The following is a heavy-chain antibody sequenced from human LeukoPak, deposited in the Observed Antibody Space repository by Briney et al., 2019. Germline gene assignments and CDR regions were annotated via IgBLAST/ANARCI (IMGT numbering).Heavy chain of an antibody. V-gene: IGHV5-51*01. Sequence: GESLKISCKGSGYSFTNYWIGWVRQMPGKGLEWMGIIYPGDSDTRYSPSFQGQVTISADKSVSTAYLQWSSLKTSDTAIYYCAREPDSSGYSFDYWGQGTLVTVSP. CDR3: AREPDSSGYSFDY. D-gene: IGHD3-22*01. J-gene: IGHJ4*02. CDR1: GYSFTNYW. CDR2: IYPGDSDT.